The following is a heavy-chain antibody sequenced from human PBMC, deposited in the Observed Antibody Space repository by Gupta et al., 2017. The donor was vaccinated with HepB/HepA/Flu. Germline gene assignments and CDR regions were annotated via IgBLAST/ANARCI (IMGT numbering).Heavy chain of an antibody. CDR2: FDPEDGET. Sequence: QVQLVQSGAEVNTPGASVKVSCKLSGYTLTELSMHWVRQAPGKGLEWMGGFDPEDGETIYAQKCQGRVTMTEDTSTDTAYMELSRLRSEDTAVYYCSGIGDSSGWYDLFDYWGQGTLVTVSS. V-gene: IGHV1-24*01. CDR3: SGIGDSSGWYDLFDY. D-gene: IGHD6-19*01. CDR1: GYTLTELS. J-gene: IGHJ4*02.